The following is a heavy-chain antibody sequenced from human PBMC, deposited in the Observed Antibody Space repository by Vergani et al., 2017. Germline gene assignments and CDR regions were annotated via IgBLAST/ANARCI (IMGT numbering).Heavy chain of an antibody. CDR1: GGSISSGSYY. Sequence: QVQLQESGPGLVRPSQTLSLTCTVSGGSISSGSYYWSWFRQPAGKGLEWIGRFYTGGGTSYPSLKSRVTISADTSKNQFSLQLSTVTAADTAVYYCARDPLYSTTWPFLLLDMDVWGQGTTVTVSS. J-gene: IGHJ6*02. D-gene: IGHD6-13*01. CDR2: FYTGGGT. CDR3: ARDPLYSTTWPFLLLDMDV. V-gene: IGHV4-61*02.